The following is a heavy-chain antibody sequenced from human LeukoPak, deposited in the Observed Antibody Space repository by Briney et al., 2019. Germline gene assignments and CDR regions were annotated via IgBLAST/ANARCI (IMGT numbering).Heavy chain of an antibody. D-gene: IGHD2-2*01. CDR2: IIPILGIA. V-gene: IGHV1-69*04. CDR1: GGTFSSYA. J-gene: IGHJ4*02. CDR3: AREDAIIVVPAAINY. Sequence: SVKVSCKASGGTFSSYAISWVRQAPGQGLEWMGRIIPILGIANYAQKFQGRVTITADKSTSTAYMELSSLRSEDTAVYYCAREDAIIVVPAAINYWGQGTLVTVSS.